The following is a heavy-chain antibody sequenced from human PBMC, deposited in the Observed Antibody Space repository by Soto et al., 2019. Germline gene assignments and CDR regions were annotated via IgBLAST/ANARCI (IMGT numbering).Heavy chain of an antibody. V-gene: IGHV4-59*08. CDR2: IYYSGST. CDR3: ARLPSPPHYDFWSGYLSWFDP. J-gene: IGHJ5*02. D-gene: IGHD3-3*01. CDR1: GGSISSYY. Sequence: SETLSLTCTVSGGSISSYYWSWIRQPPGKGLEWIGYIYYSGSTNYNPSLKSRVTISVDTSKNQFSLKLSSVTAADTAVYYCARLPSPPHYDFWSGYLSWFDPWGQGTLVTVSS.